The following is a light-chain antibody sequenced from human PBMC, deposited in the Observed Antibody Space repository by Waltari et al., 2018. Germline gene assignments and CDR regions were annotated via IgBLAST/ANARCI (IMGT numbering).Light chain of an antibody. Sequence: QLVLTQSPSASASLGASVKFTCTLSSGHSSYSIAWHQQQPEKGPRHLMKINSDDTHTKGDGIPDRFSGSSSGAERYLTISSLPSEDEADYYCQTWGTGSWVFGGGTKLTVL. V-gene: IGLV4-69*01. J-gene: IGLJ3*02. CDR3: QTWGTGSWV. CDR2: INSDDTH. CDR1: SGHSSYS.